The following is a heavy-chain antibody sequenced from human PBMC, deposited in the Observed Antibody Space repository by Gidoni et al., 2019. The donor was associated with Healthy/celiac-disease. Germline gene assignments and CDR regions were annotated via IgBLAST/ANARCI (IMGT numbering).Heavy chain of an antibody. CDR3: ARWNDSSGYYSLHFDY. Sequence: QVQLQQWGAGLLKPSETLSLTCAVSGGSFSGYYWSWIRQPPGKGLEWIGEINHSGSTNYNPSLKSRVTISVDTSKNQFSLKLSSVTAADTAVYYCARWNDSSGYYSLHFDYWGQGTLVTVSS. D-gene: IGHD3-22*01. CDR2: INHSGST. CDR1: GGSFSGYY. J-gene: IGHJ4*02. V-gene: IGHV4-34*01.